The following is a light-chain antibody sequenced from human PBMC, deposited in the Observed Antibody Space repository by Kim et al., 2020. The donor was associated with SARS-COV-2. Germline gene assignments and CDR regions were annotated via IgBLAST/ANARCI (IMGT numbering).Light chain of an antibody. J-gene: IGLJ2*01. CDR3: QSADSSGTFVV. CDR1: ALPKQY. Sequence: PGQTARITCSGDALPKQYAYWYQQKPGQAPVLVIYKDSERPSGIPERFSGSSSGTTVTLTISGVQAEDEADYYCQSADSSGTFVVFGGGTQLTVL. V-gene: IGLV3-25*03. CDR2: KDS.